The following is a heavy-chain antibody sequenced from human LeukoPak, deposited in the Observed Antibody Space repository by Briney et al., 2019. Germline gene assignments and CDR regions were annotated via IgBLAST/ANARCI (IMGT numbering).Heavy chain of an antibody. CDR1: GDSVYSDSAA. Sequence: SQTLSLTCAISGDSVYSDSAAWSWIRQSPSRGLEWLGRTYYRSKWYNDYAISVKSRITINPDTSKNQFFLQLNSVTPEDTAVYYCARGVHSYYFDYWGQGTLVTVSS. D-gene: IGHD2-15*01. CDR3: ARGVHSYYFDY. CDR2: TYYRSKWYN. J-gene: IGHJ4*02. V-gene: IGHV6-1*01.